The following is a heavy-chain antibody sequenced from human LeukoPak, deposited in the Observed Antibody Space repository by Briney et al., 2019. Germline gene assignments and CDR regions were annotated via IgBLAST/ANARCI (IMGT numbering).Heavy chain of an antibody. V-gene: IGHV3-30*04. CDR2: ISYDGSNK. D-gene: IGHD2-2*01. J-gene: IGHJ3*02. CDR1: GFTFSSYA. Sequence: GGSLRLSCAASGFTFSSYAMHWVRQAPGKGLEWVAVISYDGSNKYYADSVKGRFTISRDNSKNTLYLQMNSLRAEDTAVYYCARSGEGFVVVPAANYDAFDIWGQGTMVTVSS. CDR3: ARSGEGFVVVPAANYDAFDI.